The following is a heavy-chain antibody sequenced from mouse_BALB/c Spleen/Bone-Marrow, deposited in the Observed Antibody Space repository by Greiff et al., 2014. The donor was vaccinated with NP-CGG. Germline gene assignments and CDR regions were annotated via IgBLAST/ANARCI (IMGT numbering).Heavy chain of an antibody. V-gene: IGHV5-6*01. CDR1: GSTFSNYG. D-gene: IGHD2-4*01. CDR3: ARRRDYDYFDY. CDR2: ISSGGTYT. J-gene: IGHJ2*01. Sequence: VQLKESGGDLVKPGGALKLSCAASGSTFSNYGMSWVRQIPDKRLEGVATISSGGTYTFYPDSVKGRFTISRDNTKNTLTLQMTSLKSEDTAMYYCARRRDYDYFDYWGQGTTLTVSS.